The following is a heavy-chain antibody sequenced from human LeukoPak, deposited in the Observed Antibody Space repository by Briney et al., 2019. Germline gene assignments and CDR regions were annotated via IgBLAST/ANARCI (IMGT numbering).Heavy chain of an antibody. J-gene: IGHJ6*02. Sequence: ASVKVSCKASGFTFTSSAMQWVRQARGQRLEWIGWIVVGSGNTNHAQKFQERVTITRDMSTSTAYMELSSLRSEDTAVYYCAAGELYYYYGMDVWGQGTTVTVSS. CDR2: IVVGSGNT. V-gene: IGHV1-58*02. D-gene: IGHD1-26*01. CDR1: GFTFTSSA. CDR3: AAGELYYYYGMDV.